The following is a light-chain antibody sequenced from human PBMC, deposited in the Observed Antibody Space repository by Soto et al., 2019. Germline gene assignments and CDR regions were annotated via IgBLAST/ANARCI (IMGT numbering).Light chain of an antibody. V-gene: IGKV1-6*02. CDR2: AAS. CDR3: LQERGYPRT. Sequence: IQMTQSPSSLSASVGDTVTITCRASQDIRNELGWYQQKPGTAPKFLIYAASSLHSGVPSRFSGSGSGTDFTLTISGLKPEDFATYYCLQERGYPRTFGKGTKVDIK. CDR1: QDIRNE. J-gene: IGKJ1*01.